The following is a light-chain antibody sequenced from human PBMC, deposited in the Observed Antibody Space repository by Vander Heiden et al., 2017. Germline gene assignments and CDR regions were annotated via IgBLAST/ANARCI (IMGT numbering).Light chain of an antibody. V-gene: IGKV3-11*01. CDR2: DAS. CDR3: QQRSNWPPFT. CDR1: QSVSSY. Sequence: EIVLTQSPATLSLSPGERATLSCRASQSVSSYLAWYQQKPGQAPRLLIYDASNRATGIPARFSGSGSGTDFTLTISSLEPEDFAVYYCQQRSNWPPFTLGHGTKVYIK. J-gene: IGKJ3*01.